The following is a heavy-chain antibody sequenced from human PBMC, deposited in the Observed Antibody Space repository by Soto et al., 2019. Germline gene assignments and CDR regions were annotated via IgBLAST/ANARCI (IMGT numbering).Heavy chain of an antibody. CDR3: ARGISLAGYYYYGMDV. V-gene: IGHV4-4*07. CDR2: IYISGST. CDR1: DGSISTNY. Sequence: SLTCTVSDGSISTNYWTWIRQPAGKGLEWIGRIYISGSTNYNPSLKSRVTMSLDTSKNQFSLKLRSVTAADTARYYCARGISLAGYYYYGMDVWGQGTTVTVSS. D-gene: IGHD1-20*01. J-gene: IGHJ6*02.